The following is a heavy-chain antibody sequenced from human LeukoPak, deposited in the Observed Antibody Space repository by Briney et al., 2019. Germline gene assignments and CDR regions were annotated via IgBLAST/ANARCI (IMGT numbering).Heavy chain of an antibody. V-gene: IGHV1-2*06. J-gene: IGHJ3*02. CDR2: INPNSGGT. CDR1: GCTFTGYY. Sequence: ASVKVSCKASGCTFTGYYMHWVRQAPGQGLEWMGRINPNSGGTNYAQKFQGRVTMTRDTSISTAYMELSRLRSDDTAVYYCARPVFWVAVAGHDAFDIWGQGTMVTVSS. CDR3: ARPVFWVAVAGHDAFDI. D-gene: IGHD6-19*01.